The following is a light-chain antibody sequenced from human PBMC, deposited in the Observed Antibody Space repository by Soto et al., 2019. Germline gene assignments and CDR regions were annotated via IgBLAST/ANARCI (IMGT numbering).Light chain of an antibody. CDR3: SSYTINRTYV. CDR1: SSDVGGYNY. J-gene: IGLJ1*01. CDR2: EVS. V-gene: IGLV2-14*01. Sequence: QSALPQPASVSGSPGQSITISCTGTSSDVGGYNYVSWYQQNPGKAPKLMIYEVSNRPSGVSNRFSGSKSGNMASLTISGLQAEDEADYYCSSYTINRTYVFGTGTKVTVL.